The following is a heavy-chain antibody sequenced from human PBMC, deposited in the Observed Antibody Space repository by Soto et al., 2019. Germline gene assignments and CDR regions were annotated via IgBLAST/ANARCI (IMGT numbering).Heavy chain of an antibody. CDR1: GGTFSSYA. CDR3: GRRYSDPREYYFDY. J-gene: IGHJ4*02. V-gene: IGHV1-69*12. D-gene: IGHD5-18*01. Sequence: QVQLVQSGAEVKKPGSSVKVSCKASGGTFSSYAISWVRQAPGQGLEWMGGIIPIFGTANYAQKLQGKVTLTADESTSTAYMGLSSLRADDTAVYYCGRRYSDPREYYFDYWGQGTLVTVSS. CDR2: IIPIFGTA.